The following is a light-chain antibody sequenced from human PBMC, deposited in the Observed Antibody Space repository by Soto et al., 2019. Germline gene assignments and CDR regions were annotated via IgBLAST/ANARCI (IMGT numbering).Light chain of an antibody. CDR3: VSHISVAYRSIYV. Sequence: QSVLTQPASVSGSPGQSITISCTVTSSDIGFYNYVSWYQQHPGKAPKLIIYGVTNRPSGLSNRFSGSKSDNTASLTISGLQAEDEADYYCVSHISVAYRSIYVFGTGTKVTVL. CDR1: SSDIGFYNY. J-gene: IGLJ1*01. CDR2: GVT. V-gene: IGLV2-14*01.